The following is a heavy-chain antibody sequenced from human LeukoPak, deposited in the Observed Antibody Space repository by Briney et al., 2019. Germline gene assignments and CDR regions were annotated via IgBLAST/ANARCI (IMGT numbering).Heavy chain of an antibody. Sequence: GGSPRLSCAASGFTFSDYYMIWIRQAPGKGLEWVSYISSSATYTNSADSVKGRFTISRDNTKNSLYLQMNSLRDEDTAVYYCARVYGSSWYYFDSCGQGTLVTVSS. J-gene: IGHJ4*02. CDR2: ISSSATYT. D-gene: IGHD6-13*01. CDR3: ARVYGSSWYYFDS. V-gene: IGHV3-11*05. CDR1: GFTFSDYY.